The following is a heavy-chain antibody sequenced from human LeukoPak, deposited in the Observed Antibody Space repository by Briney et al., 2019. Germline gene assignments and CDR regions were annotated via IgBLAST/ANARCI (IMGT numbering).Heavy chain of an antibody. J-gene: IGHJ4*02. CDR3: ARHVEQRLTPFDY. D-gene: IGHD6-19*01. Sequence: PSETLSLTCTVSGGSISSYYWSWIRQPPGKGLEWIGYIYYSVSTNYNPSLKSRVTISVDTSKNQFSLKLSSVTAADTAVYYCARHVEQRLTPFDYWGQGILVTVSS. CDR1: GGSISSYY. CDR2: IYYSVST. V-gene: IGHV4-59*08.